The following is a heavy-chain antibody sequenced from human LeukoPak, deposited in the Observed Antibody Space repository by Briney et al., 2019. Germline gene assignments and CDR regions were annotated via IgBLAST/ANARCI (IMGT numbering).Heavy chain of an antibody. Sequence: GGSLRLSCAASGLIVSRNYLSWVRQAPEKGLEWLSVIYSGGNTYYADAAKGRLTISRDNSNNTVYLQINSLRADDTAVYYCAKDISTGIYSSYFDYWGQGTLVTVSS. D-gene: IGHD3-9*01. V-gene: IGHV3-53*01. J-gene: IGHJ4*02. CDR2: IYSGGNT. CDR1: GLIVSRNY. CDR3: AKDISTGIYSSYFDY.